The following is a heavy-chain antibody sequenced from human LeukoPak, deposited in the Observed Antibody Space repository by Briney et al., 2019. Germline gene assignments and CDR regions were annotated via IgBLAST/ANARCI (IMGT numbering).Heavy chain of an antibody. D-gene: IGHD6-13*01. CDR3: AKDRSYQQLGYFDY. J-gene: IGHJ4*02. CDR1: GFTFNNYI. V-gene: IGHV3-21*04. Sequence: GGSLRLSCAASGFTFNNYIMNWVRQAPGKGLEWVSSISSSSDYIYYADSVKGRFTISRDNAKNSLYLQMNSLRAEDTALYYCAKDRSYQQLGYFDYWGQGTLVTVSS. CDR2: ISSSSDYI.